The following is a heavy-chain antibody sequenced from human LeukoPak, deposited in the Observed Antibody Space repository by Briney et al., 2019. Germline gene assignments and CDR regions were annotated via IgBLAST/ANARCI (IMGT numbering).Heavy chain of an antibody. CDR2: INHSGST. Sequence: SQTLSLTCTVSGGSISSGGYYWSWIRQPPGKGLEWIGEINHSGSTNYNPSLKSRVTISVDTSKNQFSLKLSSVTAADTAVYYCARLPSYGSGWTRRAFDIWGQGTMVTVSS. D-gene: IGHD6-19*01. CDR1: GGSISSGGYY. J-gene: IGHJ3*02. CDR3: ARLPSYGSGWTRRAFDI. V-gene: IGHV4-30-2*01.